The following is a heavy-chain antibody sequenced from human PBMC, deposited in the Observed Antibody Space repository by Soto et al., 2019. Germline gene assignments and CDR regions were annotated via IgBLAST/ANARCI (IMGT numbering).Heavy chain of an antibody. J-gene: IGHJ6*02. CDR1: GGSMRSYY. CDR3: AGIGEDVYYGMDV. V-gene: IGHV4-4*07. D-gene: IGHD2-21*01. CDR2: IYSRGDT. Sequence: SETLSLTCSVSGGSMRSYYWNWLRQPAGKGLEWIGRIYSRGDTNYNPSVKSRVTMSVDTSKNEFSLRLNSVTAADTAVYYCAGIGEDVYYGMDVWGQGTTVTV.